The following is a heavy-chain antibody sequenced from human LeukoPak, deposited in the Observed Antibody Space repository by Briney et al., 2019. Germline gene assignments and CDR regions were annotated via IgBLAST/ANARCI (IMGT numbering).Heavy chain of an antibody. J-gene: IGHJ4*02. CDR1: GFTFNTYW. CDR3: ARHMDLSFDY. V-gene: IGHV3-7*01. Sequence: GGSLRLSCAPSGFTFNTYWMTWVRHSPGKGVEWVANIYPDGSEKYYVDSVKGRFTISRDNAKNSLYLQMNNLRAEDTAVYYCARHMDLSFDYWGQGSLVTVSS. CDR2: IYPDGSEK. D-gene: IGHD2-2*03.